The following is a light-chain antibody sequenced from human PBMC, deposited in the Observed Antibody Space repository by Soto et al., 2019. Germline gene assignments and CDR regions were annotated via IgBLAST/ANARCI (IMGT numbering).Light chain of an antibody. Sequence: DIQMTQSPSSLSASVGDRITITCRASQIIDVWLAWYQQKPGKAPKLLIYKASTLENGVPSRFSGSGSGTDFTLTISSLQPDDFATYYCQQYETYSPWTFGQGTKVEVK. CDR3: QQYETYSPWT. J-gene: IGKJ1*01. CDR1: QIIDVW. CDR2: KAS. V-gene: IGKV1-5*03.